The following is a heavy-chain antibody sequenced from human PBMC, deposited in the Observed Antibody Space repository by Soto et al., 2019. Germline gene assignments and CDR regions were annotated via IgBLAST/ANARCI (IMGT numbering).Heavy chain of an antibody. Sequence: GGSLRLSCAASGFTFSSYCIHWVRQAPGKGLEWVAVISYDGSNKYYADSVKGRFTISRDNSKNTLYLQMNSLRAEDTAVYYSAKKVGAYCGGDCYRDYFDYFGQGTLITFCS. D-gene: IGHD2-21*02. V-gene: IGHV3-30*18. CDR2: ISYDGSNK. CDR1: GFTFSSYC. J-gene: IGHJ4*02. CDR3: AKKVGAYCGGDCYRDYFDY.